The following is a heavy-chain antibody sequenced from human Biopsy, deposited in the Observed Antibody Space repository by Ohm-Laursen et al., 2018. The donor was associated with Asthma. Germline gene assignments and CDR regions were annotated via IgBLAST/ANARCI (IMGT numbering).Heavy chain of an antibody. CDR1: GFMFRSFG. V-gene: IGHV3-30*18. D-gene: IGHD5-12*01. CDR3: AKRRGYSGHDNDY. J-gene: IGHJ4*02. CDR2: ISYDGNHK. Sequence: SLRLSCTASGFMFRSFGMHWVRQAPGKGLEWVAVISYDGNHKFYEDSVKGRFTISRDNSENTLYPQMNSLRTEDTAVYYCAKRRGYSGHDNDYWGQGTLVIVSS.